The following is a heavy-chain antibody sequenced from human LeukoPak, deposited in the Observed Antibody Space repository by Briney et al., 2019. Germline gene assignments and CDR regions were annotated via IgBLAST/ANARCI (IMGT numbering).Heavy chain of an antibody. V-gene: IGHV3-33*01. CDR3: ARDERACYFDY. J-gene: IGHJ4*02. CDR2: IWYDGSDK. Sequence: HPGGSLRLSCAASGFAFNTYGMHWVRQAPDKGLGWVAVIWYDGSDKYYADSVKGRFTISRDNSKNTLYLQMNSLRAEDTAVYYCARDERACYFDYWGQGTLVTVSS. CDR1: GFAFNTYG.